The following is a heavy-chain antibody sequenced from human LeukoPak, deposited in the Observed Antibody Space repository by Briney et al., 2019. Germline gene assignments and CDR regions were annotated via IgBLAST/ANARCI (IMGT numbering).Heavy chain of an antibody. CDR1: GGSISNYY. CDR2: IYYSGST. V-gene: IGHV4-59*01. D-gene: IGHD5-12*01. CDR3: ARGGYSGYDWSDY. Sequence: PSETLSLTCTVSGGSISNYYWSWIRQFPGKGLEWIGNIYYSGSTKYNPSLKSRVTISVDTSKNQFSLKLSSVTAADTAVYYCARGGYSGYDWSDYWGQGTLVTVSS. J-gene: IGHJ4*02.